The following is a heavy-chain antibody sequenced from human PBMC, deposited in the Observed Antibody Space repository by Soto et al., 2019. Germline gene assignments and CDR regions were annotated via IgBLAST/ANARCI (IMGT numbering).Heavy chain of an antibody. J-gene: IGHJ6*02. V-gene: IGHV3-74*02. CDR3: TRGHYYGMDV. Sequence: EVQLLESGGGLVQPGGSLRLSCAASGFTFSAYWMHWVRQAPGKGLVWVSRTNTDGTATTYADSVEGRFTISRDNAKNMLYLQMNSLRAEDTAVYYCTRGHYYGMDVWGQGTTVTVSS. CDR2: TNTDGTAT. CDR1: GFTFSAYW.